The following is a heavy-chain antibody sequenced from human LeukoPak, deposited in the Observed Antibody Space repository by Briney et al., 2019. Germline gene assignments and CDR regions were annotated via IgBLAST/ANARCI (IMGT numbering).Heavy chain of an antibody. CDR1: GGTFSSYT. CDR3: ARDRGVDTAHWYFDL. D-gene: IGHD5-18*01. V-gene: IGHV1-46*01. CDR2: INPSGGST. Sequence: ASVKVSCKASGGTFSSYTISWVRQAPGQGLEWMGIINPSGGSTSYAQKFQGRVTMTRDTSTSTVYMELSSLRSEDTAVYYCARDRGVDTAHWYFDLWGRGTLVTVSS. J-gene: IGHJ2*01.